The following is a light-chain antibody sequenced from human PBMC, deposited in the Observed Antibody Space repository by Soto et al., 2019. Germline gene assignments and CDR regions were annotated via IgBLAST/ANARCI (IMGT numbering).Light chain of an antibody. CDR1: QGISSS. CDR3: QKYDNAPLT. CDR2: GAS. Sequence: DIQMTQSPSSLSASVGDRVTITCRASQGISSSLAWYQQQPGRVPKLLIYGASTLQSGVPSRFSGSGSGTDVTLTISSLQPEDVATYYCQKYDNAPLTFGGGTKVEIK. J-gene: IGKJ4*01. V-gene: IGKV1-27*01.